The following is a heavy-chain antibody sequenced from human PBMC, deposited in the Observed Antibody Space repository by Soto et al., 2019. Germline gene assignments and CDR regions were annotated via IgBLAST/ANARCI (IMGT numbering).Heavy chain of an antibody. Sequence: EVQLVESGGGLVQPGGSLRLSCEASGFTFSSYEMNWVRQAPGKGLEWDSYISSSGSTIYYADSVKGRFTISRDNAKNSLYLQMNSLRAEDTAVYYCARDCKPYDFWSRVRHRDAFDIWGQGTMVTVSS. D-gene: IGHD3-3*01. V-gene: IGHV3-48*03. CDR3: ARDCKPYDFWSRVRHRDAFDI. CDR2: ISSSGSTI. CDR1: GFTFSSYE. J-gene: IGHJ3*02.